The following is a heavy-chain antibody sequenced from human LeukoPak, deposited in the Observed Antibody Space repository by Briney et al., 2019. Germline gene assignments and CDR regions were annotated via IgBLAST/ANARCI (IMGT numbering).Heavy chain of an antibody. CDR3: ARVELAPYYYYMDV. CDR2: ISSSGSTI. CDR1: GFSISSYE. J-gene: IGHJ6*03. D-gene: IGHD1-7*01. Sequence: GGSLRLSCAASGFSISSYEMNWVRQAPGKGLEWVSDISSSGSTIWYADSVKGRFTISRDNAKNSLYLQMNSLRAEDTAVYYCARVELAPYYYYMDVWGKGTTVTVSS. V-gene: IGHV3-48*03.